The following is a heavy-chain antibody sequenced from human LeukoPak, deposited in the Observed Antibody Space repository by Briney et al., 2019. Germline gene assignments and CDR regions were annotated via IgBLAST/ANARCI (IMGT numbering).Heavy chain of an antibody. CDR1: GGSINNSNW. CDR2: IYRSGDT. CDR3: ARDLTGDGVFDY. J-gene: IGHJ4*02. V-gene: IGHV4-4*02. Sequence: SGTLSLTCAVSGGSINNSNWWSWVRQPPGKGLEWIAEIYRSGDTNYNPSLRSRVTMSVDTSKNQFSLKLSSVTAADTAVYYCARDLTGDGVFDYWGQGTLVTVSS. D-gene: IGHD7-27*01.